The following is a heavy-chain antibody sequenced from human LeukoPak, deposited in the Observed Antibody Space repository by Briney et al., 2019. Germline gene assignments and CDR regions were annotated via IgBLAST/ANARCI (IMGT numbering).Heavy chain of an antibody. Sequence: PGRSLRLSCEASGFTFSRYGMHWVRQAPGKGLEWVAVIWFDGSNQYYADSVKGRFTISRDNSMSTLFVQMNSLKAEDTAVYYCARASDYYYGSGSYYWGQGTLVTVSS. J-gene: IGHJ4*02. CDR1: GFTFSRYG. CDR2: IWFDGSNQ. CDR3: ARASDYYYGSGSYY. V-gene: IGHV3-33*01. D-gene: IGHD3-10*01.